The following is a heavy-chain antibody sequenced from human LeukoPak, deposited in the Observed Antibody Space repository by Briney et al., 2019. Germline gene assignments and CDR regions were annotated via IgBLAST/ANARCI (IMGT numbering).Heavy chain of an antibody. CDR2: INHSGST. V-gene: IGHV4-34*01. D-gene: IGHD4-23*01. CDR3: ARSHGGTPVDY. Sequence: SETLSLTCAVYGGSFSGYYWSWIRQPPGKGLEWIGEINHSGSTNYNPSLKSRVTISVHTSKNQFSLKLSSVTAADTAVYYCARSHGGTPVDYWGQGTLVTVSS. CDR1: GGSFSGYY. J-gene: IGHJ4*02.